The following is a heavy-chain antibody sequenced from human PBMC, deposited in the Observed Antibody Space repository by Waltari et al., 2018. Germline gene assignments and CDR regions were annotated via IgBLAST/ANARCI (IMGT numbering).Heavy chain of an antibody. CDR3: ARGGLYGQQLLESAFEI. CDR1: GGPFSTPA. V-gene: IGHV1-69*05. D-gene: IGHD6-13*01. J-gene: IGHJ3*02. CDR2: IIPMFGTA. Sequence: QVQLVQSGAELKKPGSSVKVSCKVSGGPFSTPAITWVRQAPGQGLEWMGGIIPMFGTANYAQKIQDRVTINTDESMTTAYMHLSSLTSDDTAVYYCARGGLYGQQLLESAFEIWGQGTKVTVSS.